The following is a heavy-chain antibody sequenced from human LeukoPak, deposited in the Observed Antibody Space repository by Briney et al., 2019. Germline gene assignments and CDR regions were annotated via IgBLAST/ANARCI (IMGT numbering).Heavy chain of an antibody. CDR1: GGSISSGDYY. J-gene: IGHJ3*02. Sequence: PSQTLSLTCTVSGGSISSGDYYWSWIRQPPGKGLEWIGYIYYSGSTYYNPSLKSRVTISVDASKNQFSLKLSSVTAADTAVYYCARAPSGQWELHQTGGAFDIWGQGTMVTVSS. D-gene: IGHD1-26*01. CDR3: ARAPSGQWELHQTGGAFDI. CDR2: IYYSGST. V-gene: IGHV4-30-4*08.